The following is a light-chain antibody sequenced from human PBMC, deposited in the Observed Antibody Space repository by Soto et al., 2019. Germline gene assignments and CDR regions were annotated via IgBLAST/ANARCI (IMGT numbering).Light chain of an antibody. CDR3: QQYNSYSPTWT. CDR1: QSISSW. J-gene: IGKJ1*01. V-gene: IGKV1-5*03. Sequence: DIQMTQSPSTLSASVGDRVTITCRASQSISSWLAWYQQKPGQAPKLLIYKASSLERGVPSRFSGSGSGTEFTLTISSLQPDDFATYYCQQYNSYSPTWTFCQGTKVEIK. CDR2: KAS.